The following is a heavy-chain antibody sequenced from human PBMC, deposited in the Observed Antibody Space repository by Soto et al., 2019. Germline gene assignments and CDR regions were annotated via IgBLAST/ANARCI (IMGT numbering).Heavy chain of an antibody. CDR3: ARACSSNSCYDVFDY. J-gene: IGHJ4*02. Sequence: XTLSLACTVSGGSVSSYDWSWIRQPAGKGLEWIGRIYTSGSTNYNPSLKSRATMSVDTSKNQFSLKLSSVTAADTSVYYFARACSSNSCYDVFDYWGQGTLVTVSS. CDR2: IYTSGST. D-gene: IGHD2-2*01. CDR1: GGSVSSYD. V-gene: IGHV4-4*07.